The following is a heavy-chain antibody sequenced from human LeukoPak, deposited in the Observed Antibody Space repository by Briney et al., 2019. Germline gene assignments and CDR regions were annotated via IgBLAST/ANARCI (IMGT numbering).Heavy chain of an antibody. J-gene: IGHJ4*02. V-gene: IGHV4-34*01. CDR1: GGSFSGYY. CDR3: ARRLINRRGGAVAGTSPFYFDY. D-gene: IGHD6-19*01. CDR2: INHSGST. Sequence: PSETLSLTCAVYGGSFSGYYWSWIRQPPGKGLEWIGEINHSGSTNYNPSLKSRVTISVDTSKNQFSLKLSSVTAADTAVYYCARRLINRRGGAVAGTSPFYFDYWGQGTLVTVSS.